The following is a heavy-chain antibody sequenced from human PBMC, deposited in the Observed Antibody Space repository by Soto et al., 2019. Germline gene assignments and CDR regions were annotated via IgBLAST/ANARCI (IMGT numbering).Heavy chain of an antibody. D-gene: IGHD3-9*01. Sequence: QVQLVESGGGVVPPGRSLRLSCAASGFTFSSYGMHWVRQAPGKGLEWVAVISYDGSNKYYADSVKGRFTISRDNSKNTLYLQMNSLRAEDTAVYYCAKGVLRYFDWLPQGYYGMDVWGQGTTVTVSS. CDR2: ISYDGSNK. CDR1: GFTFSSYG. V-gene: IGHV3-30*18. CDR3: AKGVLRYFDWLPQGYYGMDV. J-gene: IGHJ6*02.